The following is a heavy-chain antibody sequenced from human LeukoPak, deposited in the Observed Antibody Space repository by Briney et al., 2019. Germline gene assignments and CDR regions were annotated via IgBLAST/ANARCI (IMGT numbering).Heavy chain of an antibody. CDR2: INPSGGST. D-gene: IGHD3-10*01. J-gene: IGHJ4*02. V-gene: IGHV1-46*01. CDR3: AMGETFGPFDY. Sequence: ASVKDSCKASGYTFTSYYMHWVRQAPGQGLEWMGIINPSGGSTSYAQKFQGRVTMTRDTSTSTVYMELSSLRSEDTAVYYCAMGETFGPFDYWGQGTLVTVSS. CDR1: GYTFTSYY.